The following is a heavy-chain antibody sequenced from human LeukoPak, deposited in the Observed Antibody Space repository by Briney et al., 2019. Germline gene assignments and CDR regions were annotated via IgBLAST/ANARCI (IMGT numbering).Heavy chain of an antibody. J-gene: IGHJ4*02. V-gene: IGHV4-34*01. D-gene: IGHD3-10*01. CDR3: ARARFYYYGSGTHDY. CDR2: INHSGST. CDR1: GGSISPYH. Sequence: SETLSLTCTVSGGSISPYHWSWIRQPPGKGLEWIGEINHSGSTNYNPSLKSRVTISVDTSKNQFSLKLSSVTAADTAVYYCARARFYYYGSGTHDYWGQGTLVTVSS.